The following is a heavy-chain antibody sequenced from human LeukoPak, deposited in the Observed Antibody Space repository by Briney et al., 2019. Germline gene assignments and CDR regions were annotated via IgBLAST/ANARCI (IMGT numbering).Heavy chain of an antibody. CDR3: ARGAHRRGYCSGGSCYRSFDY. J-gene: IGHJ4*02. CDR2: IHHSGST. V-gene: IGHV4-38-2*01. CDR1: GYSISSGYY. Sequence: ASETLSLTCAVSGYSISSGYYWGWIRQSPGKGLEWIGTIHHSGSTNYNPSLKSRVTISVDTSKNQFSLKLSSVTAADTAVYYCARGAHRRGYCSGGSCYRSFDYWGQGTLVTVSS. D-gene: IGHD2-15*01.